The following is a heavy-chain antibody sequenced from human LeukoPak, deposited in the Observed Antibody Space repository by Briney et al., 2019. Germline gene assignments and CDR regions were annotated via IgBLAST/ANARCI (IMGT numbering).Heavy chain of an antibody. Sequence: PGGSLRLSCAASGFTFSSYSMKWVRQAPGKGLEWVSSISSSSSYIYYADSVKGRFTISRDNAKNSLYLQMNSLRAEDTAVYYCARGLPSGSSPHFWGQGTLVTVSS. CDR2: ISSSSSYI. J-gene: IGHJ4*02. D-gene: IGHD1-26*01. CDR3: ARGLPSGSSPHF. CDR1: GFTFSSYS. V-gene: IGHV3-21*01.